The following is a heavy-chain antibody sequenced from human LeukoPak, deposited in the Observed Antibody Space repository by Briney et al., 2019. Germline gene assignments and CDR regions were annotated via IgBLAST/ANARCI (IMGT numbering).Heavy chain of an antibody. J-gene: IGHJ4*02. CDR2: INSDGSST. V-gene: IGHV3-74*01. CDR1: GFTFNSYW. D-gene: IGHD5-24*01. CDR3: AKDFFAIGRGGGFDY. Sequence: GGSLRLSCAASGFTFNSYWMPWVRHAPGKGLVWVSRINSDGSSTSYADSVKGRFTISRDNAKNTLYLQINSLRTEDTALYYCAKDFFAIGRGGGFDYWGQGTLVTVSS.